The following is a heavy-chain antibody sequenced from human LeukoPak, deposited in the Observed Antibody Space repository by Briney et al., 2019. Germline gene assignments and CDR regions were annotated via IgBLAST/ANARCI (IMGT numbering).Heavy chain of an antibody. J-gene: IGHJ4*02. CDR3: ARYRSGTTDH. Sequence: GGSLRLSCEASGFTFRNYAMHWVRQAPGKGLEWVAVIWYDGSKKYHADYVEGRFTISRDNSKNTLYLEMNSLRVEDTAVYYCARYRSGTTDHWGQGTLDTVSS. D-gene: IGHD6-19*01. CDR1: GFTFRNYA. CDR2: IWYDGSKK. V-gene: IGHV3-33*01.